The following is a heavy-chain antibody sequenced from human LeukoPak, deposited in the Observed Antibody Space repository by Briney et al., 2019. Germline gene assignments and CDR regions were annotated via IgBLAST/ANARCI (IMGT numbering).Heavy chain of an antibody. D-gene: IGHD5-24*01. J-gene: IGHJ4*02. CDR2: SYYSGST. CDR1: GGSISSSHYY. CDR3: ARHSRVEMATIDY. Sequence: PSETLSLTCIVAGGSISSSHYYWGWIRQPPGKGLEWIGSSYYSGSTYYNPSLKSRVTISVDTSENQFSLKLSSVTAADTAVYYCARHSRVEMATIDYWGQGTLVTVSS. V-gene: IGHV4-39*01.